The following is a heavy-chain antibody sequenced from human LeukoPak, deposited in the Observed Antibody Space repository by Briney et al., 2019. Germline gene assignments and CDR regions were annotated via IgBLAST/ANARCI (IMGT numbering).Heavy chain of an antibody. CDR3: ARILGGSHFDY. J-gene: IGHJ4*02. CDR2: IDWDDDK. Sequence: SGPALVKPTQPLTLTCTFSGFSLSTSGMRVSWIRQPPGKALEWLARIDWDDDKFYSTSLKTRLTISKDTSKNQVVLTMTNMDPVDTATYYCARILGGSHFDYWGQGTLVTVSS. V-gene: IGHV2-70*04. CDR1: GFSLSTSGMR. D-gene: IGHD1-26*01.